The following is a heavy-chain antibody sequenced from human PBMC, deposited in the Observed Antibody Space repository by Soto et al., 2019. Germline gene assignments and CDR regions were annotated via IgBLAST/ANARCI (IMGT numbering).Heavy chain of an antibody. Sequence: LSLTCAVSGDSISSYYCMWIRQAPGKGLEWVSYISSTGSYTNYADSVKGRFTISRDNAKNSLYLQIYSLREEDTAVYYCVRDPSRRSPPDFWGQGTLVTVSS. J-gene: IGHJ4*02. CDR2: ISSTGSYT. V-gene: IGHV3-11*05. CDR1: GDSISSYY. CDR3: VRDPSRRSPPDF.